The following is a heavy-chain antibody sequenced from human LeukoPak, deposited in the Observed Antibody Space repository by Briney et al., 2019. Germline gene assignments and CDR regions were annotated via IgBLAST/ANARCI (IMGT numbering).Heavy chain of an antibody. Sequence: GGSLRLSCAASGFTFSSYAMSWVRQAPGKGLEWVSAITGSGGTTYYADSVKGRFTISRDNSKNTLYLQMNSLRAEDTAVYYCAGSVTYYPYFDYWGQGTLVTVSS. V-gene: IGHV3-23*01. D-gene: IGHD1-26*01. CDR1: GFTFSSYA. CDR2: ITGSGGTT. J-gene: IGHJ4*02. CDR3: AGSVTYYPYFDY.